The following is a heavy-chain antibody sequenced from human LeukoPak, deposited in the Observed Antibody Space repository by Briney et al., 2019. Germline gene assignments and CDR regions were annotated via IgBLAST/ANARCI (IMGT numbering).Heavy chain of an antibody. V-gene: IGHV1-69*13. CDR1: GGTFSSYA. J-gene: IGHJ4*02. D-gene: IGHD1-7*01. Sequence: SVKVSCKASGGTFSSYAISWVRQAPGQGLEWMGGIIPIFGTANYAQKFQGRVTITADESTSTAYMELSSLKSEDTAVYYCAQTGTRPPPRFDYWGQGTLVTVSS. CDR2: IIPIFGTA. CDR3: AQTGTRPPPRFDY.